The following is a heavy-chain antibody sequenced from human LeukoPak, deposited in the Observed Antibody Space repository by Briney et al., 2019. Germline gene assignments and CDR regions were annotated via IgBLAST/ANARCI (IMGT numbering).Heavy chain of an antibody. J-gene: IGHJ4*02. V-gene: IGHV4-39*07. CDR2: IYYSGST. Sequence: SETLSLTCTVSGGSISSSSYYWGWIRQPPGKGLEWIGSIYYSGSTYYNPSLKSRVTISVDTSKNQFSLKLSSVTAADTAVYYCARRAYDRSGYYWDYWGQGTLVNVS. CDR3: ARRAYDRSGYYWDY. D-gene: IGHD3-22*01. CDR1: GGSISSSSYY.